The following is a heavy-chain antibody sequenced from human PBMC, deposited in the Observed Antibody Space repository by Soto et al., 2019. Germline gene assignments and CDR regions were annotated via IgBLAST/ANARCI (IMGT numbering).Heavy chain of an antibody. D-gene: IGHD6-13*01. V-gene: IGHV4-59*12. CDR2: IYSSGST. CDR3: VLSYSNSWYYFDY. Sequence: SETLSLTCTVSGGSISNYYWNWIRQSPGKGLEWIGYIYSSGSTHYSPSFQGHVTISADKSITSAYLQWSSLKASDTAMYYCVLSYSNSWYYFDYWGQGTLVTVSS. CDR1: GGSISNYY. J-gene: IGHJ4*02.